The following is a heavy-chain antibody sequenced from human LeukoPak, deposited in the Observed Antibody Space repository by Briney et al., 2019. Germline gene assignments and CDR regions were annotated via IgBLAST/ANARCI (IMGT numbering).Heavy chain of an antibody. CDR1: GGTFSSYA. D-gene: IGHD2-15*01. CDR3: ARRYCSGGACYSGADY. J-gene: IGHJ4*02. CDR2: IIPIFGTA. V-gene: IGHV1-69*01. Sequence: SVKVSCKASGGTFSSYAISWVRQAPGQGLEWMGGIIPIFGTANYAQKFQGRVTITADESTSTAYMELSSLRSEDTAVYYCARRYCSGGACYSGADYWGQGTLVTVSS.